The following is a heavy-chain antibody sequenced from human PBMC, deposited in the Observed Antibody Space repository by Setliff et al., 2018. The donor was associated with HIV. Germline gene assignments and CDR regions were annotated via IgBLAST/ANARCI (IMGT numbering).Heavy chain of an antibody. D-gene: IGHD5-18*01. V-gene: IGHV3-23*01. Sequence: GSLRLSCTASGFTFSDYAMSWVRQAPGKGLEWVSLVTAGGGITYYADSVKGRFTISRDNSKNTLSLQMNSLRADDTAVYYCAKDWLADGYSTKFAFDIWGQGTMVTVSS. CDR1: GFTFSDYA. J-gene: IGHJ3*02. CDR2: VTAGGGIT. CDR3: AKDWLADGYSTKFAFDI.